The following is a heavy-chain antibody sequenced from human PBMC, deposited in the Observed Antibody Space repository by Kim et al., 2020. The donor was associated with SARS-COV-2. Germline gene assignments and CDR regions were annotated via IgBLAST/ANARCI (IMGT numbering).Heavy chain of an antibody. J-gene: IGHJ4*02. V-gene: IGHV3-11*01. Sequence: ADSVKGRFNISRDNAKNSLYLQMNSLRAEDTALYYCARVGSTVAAGTIDYWGQGTLVTVSS. D-gene: IGHD6-13*01. CDR3: ARVGSTVAAGTIDY.